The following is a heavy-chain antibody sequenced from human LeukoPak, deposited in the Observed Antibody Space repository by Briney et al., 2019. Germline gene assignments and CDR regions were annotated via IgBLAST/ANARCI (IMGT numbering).Heavy chain of an antibody. CDR2: IIPIFGTA. CDR3: ATDAGSLYYGSGSYRY. J-gene: IGHJ4*02. CDR1: GGTFSSYA. D-gene: IGHD3-10*01. V-gene: IGHV1-69*06. Sequence: GASVKVSCKASGGTFSSYAISWVRQAPGQGLEWMGGIIPIFGTANYAQKFQGRVTITADKSTSTAYMELSSLRSEDTAVYYCATDAGSLYYGSGSYRYWGQGTLVTVSS.